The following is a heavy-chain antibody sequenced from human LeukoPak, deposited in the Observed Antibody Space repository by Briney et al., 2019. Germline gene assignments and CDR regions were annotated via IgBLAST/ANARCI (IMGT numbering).Heavy chain of an antibody. D-gene: IGHD5-12*01. CDR2: INPNSGGT. J-gene: IGHJ4*02. CDR1: GYTFTGYY. CDR3: ARHDAEGYGPDY. Sequence: GASVKVSCKASGYTFTGYYMHWVRQAPGQGLEWMGWINPNSGGTNYAQKLQGRVTMTRDTSISTAYMELSRLRSDDTAVYYCARHDAEGYGPDYWGQGTLVTVSS. V-gene: IGHV1-2*02.